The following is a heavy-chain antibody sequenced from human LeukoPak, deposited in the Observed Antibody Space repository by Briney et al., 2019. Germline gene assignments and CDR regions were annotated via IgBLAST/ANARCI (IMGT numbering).Heavy chain of an antibody. D-gene: IGHD3-10*01. CDR3: ARDRITMVRGVTTQYNWFDP. CDR1: GGSISSYY. J-gene: IGHJ5*02. CDR2: IYYSGST. Sequence: SETLSLTCTVSGGSISSYYWSWIRQPPGKGLEWIGYIYYSGSTNYNPSLKSRVTISVDTSKNQFSLKLSSVTAADTAVYYCARDRITMVRGVTTQYNWFDPWGQGTLVTVSS. V-gene: IGHV4-59*01.